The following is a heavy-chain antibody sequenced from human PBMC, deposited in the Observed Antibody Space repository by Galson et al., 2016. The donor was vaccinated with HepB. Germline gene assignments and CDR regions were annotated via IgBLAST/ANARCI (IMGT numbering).Heavy chain of an antibody. CDR2: IYYSGST. J-gene: IGHJ5*02. Sequence: TLSLTCSVSGDSISSGVYYWSWIRQYPGKGLEWIGYIYYSGSTYYNPSLKSRVTISVDTPKNHFSLKVRSVTAADTAVYYCARGPIFGGAADNWFDPWGQGTLVTVSS. CDR1: GDSISSGVYY. V-gene: IGHV4-31*03. CDR3: ARGPIFGGAADNWFDP. D-gene: IGHD3-3*01.